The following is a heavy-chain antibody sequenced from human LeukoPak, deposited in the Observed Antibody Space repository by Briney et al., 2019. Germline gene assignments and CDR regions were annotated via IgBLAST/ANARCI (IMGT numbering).Heavy chain of an antibody. J-gene: IGHJ5*02. Sequence: GASVKVSCKASGYTFTSYAISWVRQAPGQGLEWMGRIIPILGIANYAQKFQGRVTITADKSTSTAYMELSSLRSEDTAVYYCAGIGNLPNGPPWGQGTLVTVSS. CDR1: GYTFTSYA. V-gene: IGHV1-69*04. CDR3: AGIGNLPNGPP. D-gene: IGHD1-1*01. CDR2: IIPILGIA.